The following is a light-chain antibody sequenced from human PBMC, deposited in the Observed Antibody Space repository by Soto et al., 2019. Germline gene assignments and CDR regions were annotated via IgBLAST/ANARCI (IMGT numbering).Light chain of an antibody. CDR2: GAS. CDR1: QSVSSRY. Sequence: EIVLTQSPGTLSLSPGERATLSCRASQSVSSRYLAWYQQKPGQAPRLLIYGASSRATGIPDRFSGSGSGTDFPLTISRLEPQDFAGYHCQRYGSSPTWTFCQRTQVEIK. J-gene: IGKJ1*01. CDR3: QRYGSSPTWT. V-gene: IGKV3-20*01.